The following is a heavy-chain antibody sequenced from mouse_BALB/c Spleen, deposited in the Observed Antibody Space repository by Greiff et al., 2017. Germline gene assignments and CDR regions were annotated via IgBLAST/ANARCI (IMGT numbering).Heavy chain of an antibody. D-gene: IGHD2-3*01. CDR3: ARDDDGYYDAMDY. V-gene: IGHV1-31*01. Sequence: VQLQQSGPELVKPGASVKISCKASGYSFTGYYMHWVKQSHVKSLEWIGRINPYNGATSYNQNFKDKASLTVDKSSSTAYMELHSLTSEDSAVYYCARDDDGYYDAMDYWGQGTSVTVSS. J-gene: IGHJ4*01. CDR1: GYSFTGYY. CDR2: INPYNGAT.